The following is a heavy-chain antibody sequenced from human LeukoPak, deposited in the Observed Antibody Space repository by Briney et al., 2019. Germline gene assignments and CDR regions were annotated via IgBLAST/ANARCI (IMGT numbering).Heavy chain of an antibody. D-gene: IGHD3-10*01. J-gene: IGHJ4*02. Sequence: ASVKVSCKASGYTFTSYGISWVRRAPGQGLEWMGWISAYNGNTNYAQKLQGRVTMTTDTSTSTAYMELRSLRSDDTAVYYCARVDYYGSGSYSPDYWGQGTLVTVSS. CDR2: ISAYNGNT. CDR3: ARVDYYGSGSYSPDY. V-gene: IGHV1-18*01. CDR1: GYTFTSYG.